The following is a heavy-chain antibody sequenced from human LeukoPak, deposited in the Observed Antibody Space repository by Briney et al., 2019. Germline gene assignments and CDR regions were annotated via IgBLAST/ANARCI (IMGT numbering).Heavy chain of an antibody. V-gene: IGHV4-4*02. CDR3: AREGGNSVYDY. CDR2: IYHSGST. D-gene: IGHD4-23*01. Sequence: SETLSLTCAVSGGSISSSNWWSWVHQPPGKGLEWIGEIYHSGSTNYNPSLKSRVTISVDNSKNQFSLRLSSVTAADTAVYYCAREGGNSVYDYWGQGTLVTVSS. J-gene: IGHJ4*02. CDR1: GGSISSSNW.